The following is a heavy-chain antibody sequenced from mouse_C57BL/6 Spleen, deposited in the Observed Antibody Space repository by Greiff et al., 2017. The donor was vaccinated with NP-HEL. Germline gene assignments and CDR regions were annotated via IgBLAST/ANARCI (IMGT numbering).Heavy chain of an antibody. V-gene: IGHV5-16*01. Sequence: DVKLVESEGGLVQPGSSMKLSCTASGFTFSDYYMAWVRQVPEKGLEWVANINYDGSSTYYLDSLKSRFIISRDNAKNILYLQMSSLKSEDTATYYCARGDGYYYYAMDYWGQGTSVTVSS. D-gene: IGHD2-3*01. CDR1: GFTFSDYY. CDR3: ARGDGYYYYAMDY. J-gene: IGHJ4*01. CDR2: INYDGSST.